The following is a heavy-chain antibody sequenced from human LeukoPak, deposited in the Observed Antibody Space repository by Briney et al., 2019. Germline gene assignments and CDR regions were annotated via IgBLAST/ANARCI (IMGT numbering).Heavy chain of an antibody. Sequence: SETRSLTCTVYGGSFSAYFWSWIRQPPGKGLEWIGEIDNRGSTACNQSLKSRVTISIDTSKNQFSLKLTSVTAADTAVYYCARDGADSYDWGQGTLVTVSS. D-gene: IGHD5-18*01. CDR3: ARDGADSYD. CDR1: GGSFSAYF. CDR2: IDNRGST. V-gene: IGHV4-34*01. J-gene: IGHJ4*02.